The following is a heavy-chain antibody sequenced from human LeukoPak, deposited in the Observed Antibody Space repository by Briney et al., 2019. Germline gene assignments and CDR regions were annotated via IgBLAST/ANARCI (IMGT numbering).Heavy chain of an antibody. D-gene: IGHD3-3*01. CDR2: IYYIGSA. CDR1: GGSISGYY. J-gene: IGHJ6*02. CDR3: ARDRRFNGMDV. V-gene: IGHV4-59*01. Sequence: SETLSLTCTVSGGSISGYYWSWIRHPPGQGLEWNGDIYYIGSANYNPSRKSRVTISVDTSKNQVSLNLSSVTAADTSVYYCARDRRFNGMDVWGQGTTVTVSS.